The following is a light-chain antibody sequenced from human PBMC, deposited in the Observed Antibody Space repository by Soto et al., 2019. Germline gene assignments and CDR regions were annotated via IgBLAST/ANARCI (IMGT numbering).Light chain of an antibody. CDR1: QSVSSN. CDR3: QQYNNWPLLT. CDR2: GAS. J-gene: IGKJ4*01. V-gene: IGKV3-15*01. Sequence: EIVMTQSPATLSVSPGERATRSCRASQSVSSNVAWYQQKPGQAPRHLIYGASTRATGIPARFSGSGSGTEFTLTISSLQSEDFAVYYCQQYNNWPLLTFGGGTKVEIK.